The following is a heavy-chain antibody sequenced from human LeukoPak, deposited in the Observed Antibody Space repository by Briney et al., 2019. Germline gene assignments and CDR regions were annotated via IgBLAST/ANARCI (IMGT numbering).Heavy chain of an antibody. CDR2: INHSGST. J-gene: IGHJ4*02. D-gene: IGHD5/OR15-5a*01. CDR3: ARVRTAVGSIDD. V-gene: IGHV4-34*01. Sequence: SETLSLTCAVYGGTFSGYYWSWNRQPPGKGLEWIGEINHSGSTNYNPSLKSRVTISVDTSKNQFSLKLSSVTAAETAVYYCARVRTAVGSIDDWGQGTLVTVSS. CDR1: GGTFSGYY.